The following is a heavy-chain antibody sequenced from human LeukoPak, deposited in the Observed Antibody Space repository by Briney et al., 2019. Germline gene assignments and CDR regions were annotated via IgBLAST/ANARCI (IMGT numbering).Heavy chain of an antibody. J-gene: IGHJ4*02. CDR1: GFTSSTYT. Sequence: GGSLRLSCAASGFTSSTYTMHWVRQAPGKGLEWVAVVSYDGSNKYYADSVKGRFTISRDSSKNTLYLQMNSLRAEDTAVYYCARDQNAVPYYFDYWGQGTLVTVSS. V-gene: IGHV3-30-3*01. CDR3: ARDQNAVPYYFDY. CDR2: VSYDGSNK. D-gene: IGHD6-19*01.